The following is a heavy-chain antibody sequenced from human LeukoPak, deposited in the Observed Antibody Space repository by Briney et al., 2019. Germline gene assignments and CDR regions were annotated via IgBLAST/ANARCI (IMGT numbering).Heavy chain of an antibody. CDR1: GYSISIGYY. V-gene: IGHV4-38-2*01. Sequence: PSETLSLTCAVSGYSISIGYYWGWIRQPPGKGLEWIGSIYHSGSTYYNPSLKSRVTISVDTSKNQFSLKLSSVTAADTAVYYCASWQWFGEHYWGQGTLVTVSS. CDR2: IYHSGST. CDR3: ASWQWFGEHY. D-gene: IGHD3-10*01. J-gene: IGHJ4*02.